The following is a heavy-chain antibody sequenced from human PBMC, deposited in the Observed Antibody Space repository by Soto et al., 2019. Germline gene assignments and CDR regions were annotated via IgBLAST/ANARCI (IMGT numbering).Heavy chain of an antibody. Sequence: QVQLQESGPGLVKPSETLSLTCTVSGCSISPYYWSWVRQPPGKGLEWIGHVNYRGSTSYNPSLKSRLTISMATSKNQFSLKLKSVSSADTAVYFCARAESSSSEGFDYWGRGTLVTVSS. J-gene: IGHJ4*02. CDR1: GCSISPYY. V-gene: IGHV4-59*01. CDR2: VNYRGST. D-gene: IGHD6-6*01. CDR3: ARAESSSSEGFDY.